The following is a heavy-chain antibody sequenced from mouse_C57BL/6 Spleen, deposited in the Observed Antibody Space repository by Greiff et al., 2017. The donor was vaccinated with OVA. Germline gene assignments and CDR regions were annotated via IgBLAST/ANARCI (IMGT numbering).Heavy chain of an antibody. V-gene: IGHV5-6*01. CDR1: GFTFSSYG. CDR3: ARHNDGYSHWYFDV. D-gene: IGHD2-3*01. CDR2: ISSGGSYT. Sequence: EVQVVESGGDLVKPGGSLKLSCAASGFTFSSYGMSWVRQTPDKRLEWVATISSGGSYTYYPDSVKGRFTISRDNAKNTLYLQMSSLKSEDTAMYYCARHNDGYSHWYFDVWGTGTTVTVSS. J-gene: IGHJ1*03.